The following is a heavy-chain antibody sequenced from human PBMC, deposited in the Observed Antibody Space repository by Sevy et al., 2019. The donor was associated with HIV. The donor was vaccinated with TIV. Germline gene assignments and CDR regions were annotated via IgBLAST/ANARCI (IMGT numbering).Heavy chain of an antibody. CDR2: IRSKAYGGTT. D-gene: IGHD1-26*01. CDR3: TRAGRAATRKNPYMDV. J-gene: IGHJ6*03. V-gene: IGHV3-49*03. CDR1: GFTFGDYA. Sequence: GGSLRLSCTASGFTFGDYAMSWFRQAPGKGLEWVGFIRSKAYGGTTEYAASVKGRFTISRDDSKSIAYLQMNSLKTEDTAVYYCTRAGRAATRKNPYMDVWGKGTTVTVSS.